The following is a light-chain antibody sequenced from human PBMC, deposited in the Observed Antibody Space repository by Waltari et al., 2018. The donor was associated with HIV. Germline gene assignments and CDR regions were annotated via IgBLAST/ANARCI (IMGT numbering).Light chain of an antibody. CDR2: EVN. V-gene: IGLV2-11*01. CDR3: CSYAGSYTYV. Sequence: QSALTQPRSVSGSPGQSVTISCTGTSSDIGYFVYVYWYQHNPGKAPKGIIYEVNQRPSGVPDRFTGSKSGITASLTISGLQGDDEADYYCCSYAGSYTYVFGTGTKVNVL. CDR1: SSDIGYFVY. J-gene: IGLJ1*01.